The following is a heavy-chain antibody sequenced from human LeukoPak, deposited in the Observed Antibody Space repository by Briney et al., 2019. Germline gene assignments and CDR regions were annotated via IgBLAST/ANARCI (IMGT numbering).Heavy chain of an antibody. Sequence: PGGSLRLSCAASGFTVSSNYMSWVRQAPGKGLEWVSVIYSGGSTYYADSVKGRFTISRDNSKNTLYLQMNSLRAEDTAVYYCARNRRGYSLEFDPWGQGTLVTVSS. V-gene: IGHV3-66*01. D-gene: IGHD5-18*01. J-gene: IGHJ5*02. CDR2: IYSGGST. CDR1: GFTVSSNY. CDR3: ARNRRGYSLEFDP.